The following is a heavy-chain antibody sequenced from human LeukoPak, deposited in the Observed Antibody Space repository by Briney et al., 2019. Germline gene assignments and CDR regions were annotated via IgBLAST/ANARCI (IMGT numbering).Heavy chain of an antibody. D-gene: IGHD2-15*01. V-gene: IGHV4-39*07. CDR3: AREGYLGMDV. CDR2: IYYSGST. Sequence: SETLSLTCTVSGGSISSSSYYWGWIRQPPGKGLEWIGSIYYSGSTYYNPSLKSRVTISVDTSKNQFSLKLSSVTAADTAVYYCAREGYLGMDVWGQGTTVTVSS. CDR1: GGSISSSSYY. J-gene: IGHJ6*02.